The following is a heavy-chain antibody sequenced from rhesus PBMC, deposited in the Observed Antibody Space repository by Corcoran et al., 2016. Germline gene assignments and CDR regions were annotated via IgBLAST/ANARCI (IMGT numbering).Heavy chain of an antibody. CDR1: GVSVNIYY. CDR3: MKNTGHSGHAYDY. J-gene: IGHJ4*01. Sequence: QVQLQESGPGLVKPSETLSLNCAVSGVSVNIYYWSWVRQSPGKGMEWIGEIVGTSVYSFYNPSLVSRVTISKDASKNQFSLRLSSVTAADTAVYYCMKNTGHSGHAYDYWGQGILVTVSS. D-gene: IGHD5-30*01. V-gene: IGHV4-80*01. CDR2: IVGTSVYS.